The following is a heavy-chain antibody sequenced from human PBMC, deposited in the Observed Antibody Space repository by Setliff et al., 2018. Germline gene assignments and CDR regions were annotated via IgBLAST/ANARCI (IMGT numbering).Heavy chain of an antibody. J-gene: IGHJ3*02. V-gene: IGHV1-46*03. CDR3: ARDRFYNSWSGTSITAPHDAFDI. D-gene: IGHD3-3*01. Sequence: ASVKVSCKASGYTLTNYYMHWVRQAPGQGLEWVGIINPSGGLTRYAQKFQGSVTMTRDTSTSTVYMEVISLRSEDTAVYFCARDRFYNSWSGTSITAPHDAFDIWGQGTMVTVSS. CDR2: INPSGGLT. CDR1: GYTLTNYY.